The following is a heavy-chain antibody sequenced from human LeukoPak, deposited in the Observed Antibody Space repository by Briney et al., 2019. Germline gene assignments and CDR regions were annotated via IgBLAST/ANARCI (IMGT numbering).Heavy chain of an antibody. V-gene: IGHV1-3*02. CDR1: GYTFTNYA. CDR3: ARSPGGNARTWLDY. CDR2: TNGATGNT. D-gene: IGHD4-23*01. Sequence: ASVTVSCKASGYTFTNYALHWVRQAPGQRLEWMGWTNGATGNTRFSQDFQGRLTITIDTSASIAYMDLSSLRSEDTAVYYCARSPGGNARTWLDYWGQGTLVTVSS. J-gene: IGHJ4*02.